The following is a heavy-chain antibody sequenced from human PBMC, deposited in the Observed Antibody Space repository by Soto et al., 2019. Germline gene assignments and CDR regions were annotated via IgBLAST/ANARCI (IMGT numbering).Heavy chain of an antibody. V-gene: IGHV4-39*01. D-gene: IGHD3-22*01. Sequence: SETLSLTCSVSGDSISNSRFYLAWIRQPPGEGLEWIGSIYHTGNAYYNPPLKSRVTIFVDTSKNQFSLKLTSVTAADTALYYCARDYFDSSDYTTNWFDPWGQGSLVTVSS. CDR1: GDSISNSRFY. CDR3: ARDYFDSSDYTTNWFDP. J-gene: IGHJ5*02. CDR2: IYHTGNA.